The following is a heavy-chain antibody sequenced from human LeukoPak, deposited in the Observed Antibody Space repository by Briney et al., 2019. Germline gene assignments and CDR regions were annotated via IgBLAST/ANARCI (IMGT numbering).Heavy chain of an antibody. CDR1: GFTFDDYG. J-gene: IGHJ4*02. D-gene: IGHD5-18*01. Sequence: PGGSLRLSCAASGFTFDDYGMSWVRQAPGKGLEWVSYISSSGSAISYADSVRGRFTISRDNAKNSLYLQMNSLRAEDTAVYYCARTQIRSSYGYYFDYWGQGALVTVSS. CDR3: ARTQIRSSYGYYFDY. V-gene: IGHV3-48*03. CDR2: ISSSGSAI.